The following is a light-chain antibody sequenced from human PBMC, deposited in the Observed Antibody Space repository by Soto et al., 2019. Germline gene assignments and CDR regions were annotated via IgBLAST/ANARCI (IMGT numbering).Light chain of an antibody. CDR2: LGS. J-gene: IGKJ2*01. CDR3: MQALQTHYS. V-gene: IGKV2-28*01. Sequence: DIVMTQSPLSLPVTPGEPASISCRSSQSLLHSNGYTYLDWYLQKPGQSPQLLIYLGSIRASGVPDRLSGSGSGTYVTLKISRVEAEDVGVYYCMQALQTHYSFGQGTKLEIK. CDR1: QSLLHSNGYTY.